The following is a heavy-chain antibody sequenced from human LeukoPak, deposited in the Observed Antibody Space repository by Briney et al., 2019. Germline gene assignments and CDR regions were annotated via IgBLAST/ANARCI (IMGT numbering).Heavy chain of an antibody. Sequence: GGSLRLSCAASGFTFSSYAMHWVRQAPGKGLEWVAVIPYDGSNKYYADSVKGRFTISRDNSKNTLYLQMNSLRAEDTAVYYCETKGLMITGTSFDYWGQGTLVSVSS. V-gene: IGHV3-30-3*01. J-gene: IGHJ4*02. CDR1: GFTFSSYA. D-gene: IGHD1-14*01. CDR2: IPYDGSNK. CDR3: ETKGLMITGTSFDY.